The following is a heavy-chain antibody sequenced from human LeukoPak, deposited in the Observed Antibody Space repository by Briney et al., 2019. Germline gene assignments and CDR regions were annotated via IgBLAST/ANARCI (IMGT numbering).Heavy chain of an antibody. J-gene: IGHJ4*02. CDR2: FYPGDSDV. CDR3: ARRGGKCNSLSCYYFEY. CDR1: RYTYTDCW. Sequence: GESLKISCQASRYTYTDCWIGWVRQMPGKGLEWVGIFYPGDSDVRYNPSFEGQVTISVDKSINTAYLQWRSLKASDTAMFYCARRGGKCNSLSCYYFEYWGQGTLITVSS. V-gene: IGHV5-51*01. D-gene: IGHD2/OR15-2a*01.